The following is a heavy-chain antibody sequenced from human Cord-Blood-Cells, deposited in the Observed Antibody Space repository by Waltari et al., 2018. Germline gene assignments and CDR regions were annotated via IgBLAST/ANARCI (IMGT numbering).Heavy chain of an antibody. Sequence: QLQLQESGPGLVQPSETLSLTCTVSGGSISSSSYYWGWIRQPPGNGLEWIGSIYYSGSTYYNPSLKSRVTISVDTSKNQFSLKLSSVTAADTAVYYCASSIQGGTDYWGQGTLVTVSS. CDR1: GGSISSSSYY. J-gene: IGHJ4*02. D-gene: IGHD3-16*01. CDR2: IYYSGST. CDR3: ASSIQGGTDY. V-gene: IGHV4-39*01.